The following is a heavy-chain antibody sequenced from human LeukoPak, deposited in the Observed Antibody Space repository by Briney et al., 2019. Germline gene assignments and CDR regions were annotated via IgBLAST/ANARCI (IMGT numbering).Heavy chain of an antibody. D-gene: IGHD3-10*01. CDR2: ISYDGSNK. Sequence: GGSLRLSCAASGFTFRNYGMHWVRQAPGKGLEWVSIISYDGSNKYYADSVKGRFTISRDNSKSTLYLQMNSLRTEDTAVYFCATLRYGSGSYYADYWGQGTLITVSS. V-gene: IGHV3-30*03. CDR3: ATLRYGSGSYYADY. J-gene: IGHJ4*02. CDR1: GFTFRNYG.